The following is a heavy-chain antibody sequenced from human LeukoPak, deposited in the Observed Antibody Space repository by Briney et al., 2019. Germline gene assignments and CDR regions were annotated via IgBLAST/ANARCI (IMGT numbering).Heavy chain of an antibody. CDR1: GFIFSTYA. CDR2: INNGGDKK. V-gene: IGHV3-23*01. J-gene: IGHJ4*02. CDR3: AKVLRGYCSGGSCYAFDH. D-gene: IGHD2-15*01. Sequence: GGSLRLSCAASGFIFSTYAMNWVRQGPGKGLEWVSGINNGGDKKYYADSVKGRFTISRDSSKSTLYLQMNSLRAEDTAVYYCAKVLRGYCSGGSCYAFDHWGQGTLVTVSS.